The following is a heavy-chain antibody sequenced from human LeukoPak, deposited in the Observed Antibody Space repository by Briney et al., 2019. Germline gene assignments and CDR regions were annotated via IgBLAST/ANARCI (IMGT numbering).Heavy chain of an antibody. CDR2: IYSGGST. CDR1: RFIVSSNY. D-gene: IGHD3-10*01. J-gene: IGHJ4*02. V-gene: IGHV3-66*01. Sequence: GGSLRLSCVVSRFIVSSNYMSWVRQAPGKGLEWVAVIYSGGSTYYADSVKGRFTISRDNSKNTLYLQMNSLRADDTAVYYCASRYYYGSGSYYEAIDSWGQGTLVTVSS. CDR3: ASRYYYGSGSYYEAIDS.